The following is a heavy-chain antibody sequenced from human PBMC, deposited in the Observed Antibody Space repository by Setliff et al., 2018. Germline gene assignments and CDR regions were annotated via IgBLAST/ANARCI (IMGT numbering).Heavy chain of an antibody. V-gene: IGHV3-23*01. CDR2: ISGSAQTT. Sequence: YAITWVRQAPGKGLEWVSMISGSAQTTYYADSVKGRFTISRDNSKNTLYLQMNSLRAEDTAVYYCAKHGAYNDFLTGYNFYYDMDVWGQGTTVTVSS. CDR1: YA. J-gene: IGHJ6*02. CDR3: AKHGAYNDFLTGYNFYYDMDV. D-gene: IGHD3-9*01.